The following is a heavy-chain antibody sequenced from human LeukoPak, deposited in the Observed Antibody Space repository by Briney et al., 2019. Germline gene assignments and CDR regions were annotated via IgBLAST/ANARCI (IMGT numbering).Heavy chain of an antibody. CDR2: IIPGGGST. Sequence: ASVKVSCKASRYTFTNYYMHWVRQAPGQGLEWMGVIIPGGGSTSYAQNFQGRVTMTRDTSTSTVYMELSSLRSEDTAEYYCARTKDSSSSYWFDPWGQETLVTVSS. CDR1: RYTFTNYY. V-gene: IGHV1-46*01. CDR3: ARTKDSSSSYWFDP. J-gene: IGHJ5*02. D-gene: IGHD6-13*01.